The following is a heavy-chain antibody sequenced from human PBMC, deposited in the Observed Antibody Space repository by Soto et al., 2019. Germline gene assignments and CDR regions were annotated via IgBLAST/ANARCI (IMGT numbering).Heavy chain of an antibody. CDR3: AGKRYCSGGTCNPYYYYYGMDV. J-gene: IGHJ6*02. Sequence: QVQLQQWGAGLLKPSETLSLTCAVYGGFFSGYYWRWIRQPPGKGLEWIGEINHSGSTNYNPSLKSRVTISVDTSKNQFSLKLSSVTAADTAVYYCAGKRYCSGGTCNPYYYYYGMDVWGQGTTVTVSS. V-gene: IGHV4-34*01. CDR1: GGFFSGYY. CDR2: INHSGST. D-gene: IGHD2-15*01.